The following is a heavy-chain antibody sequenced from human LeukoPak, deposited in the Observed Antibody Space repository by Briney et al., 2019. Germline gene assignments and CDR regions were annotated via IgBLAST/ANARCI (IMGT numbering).Heavy chain of an antibody. J-gene: IGHJ6*03. D-gene: IGHD2-2*01. Sequence: PSETLSLTCSVSGGSISPYYWSWIRQPPGRGLEWIGYIFYNGNTNYNPSLKSRVTISVDTSKNQFSLKLSSVTAADTAVYYCARDGCSSTSCYDDYYYMDVWGKGTTVTVSS. CDR1: GGSISPYY. V-gene: IGHV4-59*12. CDR3: ARDGCSSTSCYDDYYYMDV. CDR2: IFYNGNT.